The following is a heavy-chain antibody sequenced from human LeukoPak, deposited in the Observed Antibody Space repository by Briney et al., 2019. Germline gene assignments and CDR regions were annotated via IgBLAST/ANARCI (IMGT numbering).Heavy chain of an antibody. D-gene: IGHD3-10*01. CDR1: GYTFTAWY. V-gene: IGHV1-2*06. CDR3: ARGIYSGIYGRLDP. Sequence: GASVKVSCEASGYTFTAWYIHWVRQAPGQGLEWMGRIDPNSGGTGYAQKFQGRVTLTRDTSIRTAYMDLSSLRSDDTAVYYCARGIYSGIYGRLDPWGQGTLVTVSS. J-gene: IGHJ5*02. CDR2: IDPNSGGT.